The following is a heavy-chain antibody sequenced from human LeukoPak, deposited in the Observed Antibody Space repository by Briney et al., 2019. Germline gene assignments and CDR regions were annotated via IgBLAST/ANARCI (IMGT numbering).Heavy chain of an antibody. CDR2: IYYSGST. CDR1: GGSISSSSYY. J-gene: IGHJ6*03. V-gene: IGHV4-39*01. Sequence: PSETLSLTCTVSGGSISSSSYYWGWIRQPPGKGLEWIGTIYYSGSTYYNPSLKSRDTISVDTSKNQFSLKLSSVTAADTAVYYCASLHYYYYYMDVWGKGTTVTVSS. CDR3: ASLHYYYYYMDV.